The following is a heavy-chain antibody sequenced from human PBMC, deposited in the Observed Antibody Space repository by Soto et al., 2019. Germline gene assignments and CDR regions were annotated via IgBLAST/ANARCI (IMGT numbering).Heavy chain of an antibody. CDR3: ARPVDYGDHFDY. CDR1: GGSISSSSYY. V-gene: IGHV4-39*01. CDR2: IYYSGST. D-gene: IGHD4-17*01. Sequence: SETLSLTCTVSGGSISSSSYYWGWIRQPPGKGLEWIGSIYYSGSTYYNPSLKSRVTISVDTSKNQFSLKLSSVTAADTAVYYCARPVDYGDHFDYWGQGTLVTVSS. J-gene: IGHJ4*02.